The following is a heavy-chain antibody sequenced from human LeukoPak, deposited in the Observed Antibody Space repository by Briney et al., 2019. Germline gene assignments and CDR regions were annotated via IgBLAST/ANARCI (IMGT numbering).Heavy chain of an antibody. CDR3: ARELSSSVDY. CDR2: ISSYNGNT. V-gene: IGHV1-18*01. Sequence: ASVKVSCKASGYTFTTYGISWVRQAPGQGLEWMGWISSYNGNTNYAQKLQGRVTMTTDTSTSTAYMELRSLISDDTAVYYCARELSSSVDYWGQGTLVTVSS. CDR1: GYTFTTYG. J-gene: IGHJ4*02. D-gene: IGHD2-2*01.